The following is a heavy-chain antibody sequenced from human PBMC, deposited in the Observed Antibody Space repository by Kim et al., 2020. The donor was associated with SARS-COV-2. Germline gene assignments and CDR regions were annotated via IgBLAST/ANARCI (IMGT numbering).Heavy chain of an antibody. CDR2: ISGSGGRT. CDR1: GFTFSSND. CDR3: GKVSYSDGYEGVIYDYY. Sequence: GGSLRLSCAASGFTFSSNDMSWVRQAPGKGLEWVSAISGSGGRTYSDDSVKGRFIISSDNYNKTQHLQMNRMGADNTAEYCAGKVSYSDGYEGVIYDYY. J-gene: IGHJ6*03. V-gene: IGHV3-23*02. D-gene: IGHD5-18*01.